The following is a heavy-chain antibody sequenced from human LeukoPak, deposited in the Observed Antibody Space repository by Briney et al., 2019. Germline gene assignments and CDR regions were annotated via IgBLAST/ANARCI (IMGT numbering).Heavy chain of an antibody. CDR3: ARDCSSTSCYYTFDY. CDR2: INPNSGGT. V-gene: IGHV1-2*06. CDR1: GYTFTGYY. D-gene: IGHD2-2*01. J-gene: IGHJ4*02. Sequence: ASVKVSCKASGYTFTGYYMHWVRQAPGQGLEWMGRINPNSGGTNYAQKFQGRVTMTRDTSISTAYMELSRLRSDDTAVYYCARDCSSTSCYYTFDYWGQGTLVTVSS.